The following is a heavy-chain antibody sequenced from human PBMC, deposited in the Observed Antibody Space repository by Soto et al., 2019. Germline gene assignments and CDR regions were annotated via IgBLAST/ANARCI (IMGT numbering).Heavy chain of an antibody. J-gene: IGHJ4*02. Sequence: QVQLQESGPGLVRPSGTLSLTCAVSGGSISNNNWWSWVRQPPGKGLERIGEIHHSGSTNYNPSLKSRVTMSVVPSKNLFSLTLNSVTAADTAFYYCARDQGSHPGDWGQGTLVSVSS. V-gene: IGHV4-4*02. CDR3: ARDQGSHPGD. D-gene: IGHD6-13*01. CDR1: GGSISNNNW. CDR2: IHHSGST.